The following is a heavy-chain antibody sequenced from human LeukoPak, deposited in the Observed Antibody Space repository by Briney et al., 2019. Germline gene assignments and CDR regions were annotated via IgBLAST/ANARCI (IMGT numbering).Heavy chain of an antibody. CDR3: ARHELSGYCSGGSCYVDY. J-gene: IGHJ4*02. CDR1: GYSFTSYW. D-gene: IGHD2-15*01. Sequence: GESLKISCKGSGYSFTSYWIGWVRQMPGKGLEGMGIIYPGDSDTRYSPSYQGQVTISADKSISTAYLQWSSLKASGTAMYYCARHELSGYCSGGSCYVDYWGQGTLVTVSS. V-gene: IGHV5-51*01. CDR2: IYPGDSDT.